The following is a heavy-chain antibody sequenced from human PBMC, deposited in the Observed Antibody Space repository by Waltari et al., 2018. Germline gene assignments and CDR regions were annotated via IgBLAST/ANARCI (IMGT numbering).Heavy chain of an antibody. J-gene: IGHJ3*02. Sequence: EVQLVDSGGGLVQPGGSLRLSCAASGFTFSSYSLNWVRQAPGKGLEWVSYISSSSSTIYYVDSVKCRFTISRDNADNSLYLQMNSLRAEDTAVYYCARGRNNGRSGYDIWGQGTMVTVSS. D-gene: IGHD3-22*01. CDR3: ARGRNNGRSGYDI. CDR1: GFTFSSYS. V-gene: IGHV3-48*01. CDR2: ISSSSSTI.